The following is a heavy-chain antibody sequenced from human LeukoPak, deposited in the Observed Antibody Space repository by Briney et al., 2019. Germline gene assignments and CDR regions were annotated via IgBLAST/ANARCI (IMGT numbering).Heavy chain of an antibody. V-gene: IGHV3-30-3*01. CDR2: ISYDGSNK. D-gene: IGHD5-18*01. J-gene: IGHJ4*02. CDR1: GFTFSSYA. Sequence: PGRSLRLSCAASGFTFSSYAMHWVRQAPGKGLEWVAVISYDGSNKYYADSVKGRFTISRDNSRNTLYLQMNGLRAEDTAVYYCATEEVDTATLLDYWGQGTLVTVSS. CDR3: ATEEVDTATLLDY.